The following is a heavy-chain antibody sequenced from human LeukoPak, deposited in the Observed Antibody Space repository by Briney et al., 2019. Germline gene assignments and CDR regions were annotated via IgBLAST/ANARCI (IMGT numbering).Heavy chain of an antibody. V-gene: IGHV4-59*01. CDR3: ARDQVNWNDRDYYYGMDV. CDR1: GGSFSGYY. Sequence: PSETLSLTCAVYGGSFSGYYWSWIRQPPGKGLEWIGYIYYSGSTNYNPSLKSRVTISVDTSKNQFSLKLSSVTAADTAVYYCARDQVNWNDRDYYYGMDVWGQGTTVTVSS. D-gene: IGHD1-1*01. CDR2: IYYSGST. J-gene: IGHJ6*02.